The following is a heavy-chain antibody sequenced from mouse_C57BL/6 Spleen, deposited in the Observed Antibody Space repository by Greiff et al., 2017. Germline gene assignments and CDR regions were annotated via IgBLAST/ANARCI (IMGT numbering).Heavy chain of an antibody. CDR2: ISSGGDYI. CDR1: GFTFSSYA. J-gene: IGHJ1*03. CDR3: TRGGGEGVYWYFDV. V-gene: IGHV5-9-1*02. Sequence: EVKVVESGEGLVKPGGSLKLSCAASGFTFSSYAMSWVRQTPEKRLEWVAYISSGGDYIYYADTVKGRFTISRDNARNTLYLQMSSLKSEDTAMYYCTRGGGEGVYWYFDVWGTGTTVTVSS.